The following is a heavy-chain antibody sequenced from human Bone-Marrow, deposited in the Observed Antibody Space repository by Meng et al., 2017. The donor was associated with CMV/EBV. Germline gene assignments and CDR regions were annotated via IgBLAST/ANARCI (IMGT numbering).Heavy chain of an antibody. CDR3: GRGHSSGHNWFGP. CDR1: GGSISSYY. V-gene: IGHV4-59*01. CDR2: IYYSGST. J-gene: IGHJ5*02. D-gene: IGHD3-10*01. Sequence: GSLRLSCTVSGGSISSYYWNWIRQPPGKGLEWIGFIYYSGSTNYNPSFKSRVTISIDTSKNQFSLKLTSVTAADTAVYYCGRGHSSGHNWFGPWGQGTLVTVSS.